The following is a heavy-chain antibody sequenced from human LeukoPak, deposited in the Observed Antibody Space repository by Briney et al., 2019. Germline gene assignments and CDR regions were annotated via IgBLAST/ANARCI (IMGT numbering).Heavy chain of an antibody. CDR1: GGSISSYY. D-gene: IGHD2-15*01. V-gene: IGHV4-59*12. CDR2: IYYGGST. Sequence: SETLSLTCTVSGGSISSYYWSWIRHPLGKGPERIGYIYYGGSTNYNPSLKSRVAISVDTSKNLFSLKLSSVTAVDTAVYYCARYSCSGGSCYLDYWGQGTLVTVSS. CDR3: ARYSCSGGSCYLDY. J-gene: IGHJ4*02.